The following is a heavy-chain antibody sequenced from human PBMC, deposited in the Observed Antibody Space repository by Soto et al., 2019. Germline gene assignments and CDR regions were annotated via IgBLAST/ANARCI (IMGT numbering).Heavy chain of an antibody. Sequence: QVQLVESGGGVVQPGRSLSLSCAASGFTFSSYGMHWVRQAPGKGLEWVAVIWYDGSNKYYADSVKGRFTISRDNSKNTLYLQMNSLRAEDTAVYYCARAYYGDYVGWLDPWGQGTLVTVSS. J-gene: IGHJ5*02. D-gene: IGHD4-17*01. CDR2: IWYDGSNK. CDR3: ARAYYGDYVGWLDP. V-gene: IGHV3-33*01. CDR1: GFTFSSYG.